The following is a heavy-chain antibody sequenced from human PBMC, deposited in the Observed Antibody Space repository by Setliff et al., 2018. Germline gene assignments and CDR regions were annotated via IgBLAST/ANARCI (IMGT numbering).Heavy chain of an antibody. CDR2: TRHDGRNK. CDR1: GFTFSSYG. V-gene: IGHV3-30*02. Sequence: GSLRLSCAASGFTFSSYGMHWVRQAPGKGLEWVAFTRHDGRNKFYADSVKGRFTISRDNSKNTLYLQMYSLRAEDTAVYYCAKDPLPVPATIRRFDSWGQGTLVTVSS. J-gene: IGHJ4*02. CDR3: AKDPLPVPATIRRFDS. D-gene: IGHD2-2*01.